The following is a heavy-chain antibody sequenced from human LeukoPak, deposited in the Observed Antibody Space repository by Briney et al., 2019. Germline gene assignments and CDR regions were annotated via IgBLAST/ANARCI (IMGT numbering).Heavy chain of an antibody. CDR1: AYSITSGYY. D-gene: IGHD3-22*01. CDR2: IYHSGTT. V-gene: IGHV4-38-2*01. CDR3: ARSSFTSGYYYHMDV. J-gene: IGHJ6*03. Sequence: SETLSLTCDVSAYSITSGYYWGWIRQPPGKGLEWIGSIYHSGTTYYNPSLKTRVTISQDTSKNQFSLKLRFVTDADTAVYYCARSSFTSGYYYHMDVWGKGTTVTVSS.